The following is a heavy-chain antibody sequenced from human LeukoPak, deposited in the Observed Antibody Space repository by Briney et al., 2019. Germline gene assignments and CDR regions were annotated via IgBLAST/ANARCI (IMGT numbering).Heavy chain of an antibody. D-gene: IGHD4-17*01. Sequence: TGGSLRLSCAASGFTFSSYSMNWVRQAPGKGLEWVSSISSSSSYIYYTDSVKGRFTISRDNAKNSLYLQMNSLRAEDTAVYYYAREEYYGDYPLGYWGQGTLVTVSS. V-gene: IGHV3-21*01. CDR3: AREEYYGDYPLGY. CDR1: GFTFSSYS. J-gene: IGHJ4*02. CDR2: ISSSSSYI.